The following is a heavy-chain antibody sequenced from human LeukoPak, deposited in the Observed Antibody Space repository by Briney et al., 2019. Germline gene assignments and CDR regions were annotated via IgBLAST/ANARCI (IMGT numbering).Heavy chain of an antibody. CDR3: ARDPRSFYYDGSGYPTYFDY. CDR1: GFTFSNHA. J-gene: IGHJ4*02. CDR2: IGTAGDT. D-gene: IGHD3-22*01. Sequence: PGGSLRLSCATSGFTFSNHAMHWVRQATGKGLEWVSAIGTAGDTFYPGSVKGRFTISRENAKNSLSLQMNSLRVEDTAVYYCARDPRSFYYDGSGYPTYFDYWGQGTLVTVSS. V-gene: IGHV3-13*01.